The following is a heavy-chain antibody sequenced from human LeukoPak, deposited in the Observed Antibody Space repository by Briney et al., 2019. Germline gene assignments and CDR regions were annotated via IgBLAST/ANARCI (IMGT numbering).Heavy chain of an antibody. J-gene: IGHJ5*02. Sequence: SETLSLTCTVSGYSISSGYFWGWIRQPPGKGLEWIGSIYHSGSTSYNPSLKSRLTISVDTSKNQFSLKLSSVTAADTAVYYCARLLRVGYCSTTTCNWFDPWGQGTLVTVSS. CDR3: ARLLRVGYCSTTTCNWFDP. D-gene: IGHD2-2*03. V-gene: IGHV4-38-2*02. CDR2: IYHSGST. CDR1: GYSISSGYF.